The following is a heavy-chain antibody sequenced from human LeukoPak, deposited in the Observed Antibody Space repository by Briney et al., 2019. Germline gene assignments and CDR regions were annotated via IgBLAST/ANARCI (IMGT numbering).Heavy chain of an antibody. J-gene: IGHJ6*03. Sequence: GGSLRLSCQASGFTFSTYNMNWVRQAPGKGLEWVSAISGSGGSTCYADSVKGRFTISRDNSKNTLYLQMNSLRVEDTAVYYCAKVSNYYYYYMDVWGKGTTVTISS. D-gene: IGHD2/OR15-2a*01. CDR2: ISGSGGST. CDR1: GFTFSTYN. V-gene: IGHV3-23*01. CDR3: AKVSNYYYYYMDV.